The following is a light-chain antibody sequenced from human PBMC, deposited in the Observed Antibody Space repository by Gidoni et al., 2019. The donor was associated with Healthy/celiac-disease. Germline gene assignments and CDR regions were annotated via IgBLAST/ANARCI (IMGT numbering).Light chain of an antibody. CDR3: QQSYSTPLT. CDR1: QSIISY. V-gene: IGKV1-39*01. J-gene: IGKJ4*01. Sequence: IQMSQSPSSLYASVGDRVTITCRASQSIISYLNWDQQKPGKAPKLLIYAASSLQSGVPSRFSGSGSGTDFTLTISSLQPEDFATYYCQQSYSTPLTFGGGTKVEIK. CDR2: AAS.